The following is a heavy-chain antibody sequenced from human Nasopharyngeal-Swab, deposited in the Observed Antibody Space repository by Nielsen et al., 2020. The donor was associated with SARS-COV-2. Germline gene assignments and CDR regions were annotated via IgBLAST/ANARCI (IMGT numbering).Heavy chain of an antibody. D-gene: IGHD1-1*01. J-gene: IGHJ4*02. CDR1: GFTFDDYG. Sequence: GESLKISCAASGFTFDDYGMSWVRQAPGKGLEWVSGINWNGGSTGYADSVKGRFTISRDNAKNSLYLQMNSLRAEGTAVYYCARDEAGTANSGFDYWGQGTLVTVSS. CDR2: INWNGGST. CDR3: ARDEAGTANSGFDY. V-gene: IGHV3-20*04.